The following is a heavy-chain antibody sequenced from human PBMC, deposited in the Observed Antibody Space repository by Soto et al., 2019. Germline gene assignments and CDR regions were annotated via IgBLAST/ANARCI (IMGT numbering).Heavy chain of an antibody. V-gene: IGHV4-31*03. CDR1: GGSISSGGYY. CDR2: IYYSGST. D-gene: IGHD2-15*01. CDR3: ERSLGHGYFDY. J-gene: IGHJ4*02. Sequence: SETLSLTCTVSGGSISSGGYYWSWIRQHPGKGLEWIGYIYYSGSTYYSPSLKSRVTISVDTSKNQFSLKLSSVTAADTAVYYCERSLGHGYFDYCGEGTLVTVSS.